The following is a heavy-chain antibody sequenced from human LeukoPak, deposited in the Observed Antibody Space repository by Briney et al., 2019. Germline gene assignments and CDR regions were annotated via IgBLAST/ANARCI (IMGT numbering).Heavy chain of an antibody. D-gene: IGHD4-23*01. Sequence: ASVKVSCKTSGYTFTSYYIHWVRQAPGQGLGWMGIINPSGDSTSYAQKFQGRVTMTRDTSTSTVYMELSSLTSEDTAVYYCASWGGGKSDWAQGTLVTVSS. CDR2: INPSGDST. J-gene: IGHJ4*02. V-gene: IGHV1-46*01. CDR3: ASWGGGKSD. CDR1: GYTFTSYY.